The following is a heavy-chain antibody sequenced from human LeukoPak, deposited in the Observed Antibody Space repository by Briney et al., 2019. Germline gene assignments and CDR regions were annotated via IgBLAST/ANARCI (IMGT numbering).Heavy chain of an antibody. D-gene: IGHD3-10*01. Sequence: PSETLSLTCTVSGGSISSSSYYWGWIRQPPGKGLEWIGSIYYSGSTYYNPSLKSRVTISVDTSKNQFSLKLSSVTAADTAVYYCARRTSQISYGLDTLYYFDYWGQGTLVTVSS. CDR2: IYYSGST. CDR1: GGSISSSSYY. CDR3: ARRTSQISYGLDTLYYFDY. J-gene: IGHJ4*02. V-gene: IGHV4-39*01.